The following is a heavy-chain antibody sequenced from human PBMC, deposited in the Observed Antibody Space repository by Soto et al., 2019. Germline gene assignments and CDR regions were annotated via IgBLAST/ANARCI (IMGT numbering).Heavy chain of an antibody. J-gene: IGHJ3*02. D-gene: IGHD3-3*01. CDR3: AKETDFGIRRCDDGIDI. CDR1: GFTFSSYS. V-gene: IGHV3-23*01. Sequence: EVQLLESGGGLAQPGGSLRLSCAASGFTFSSYSMNWVRQAPGKGLEWVSIISGSGGVTSYADSVKGRFTISRDNSKNGLFLQMKSLRDEDTAVYYCAKETDFGIRRCDDGIDIWGHGTLVTVS. CDR2: ISGSGGVT.